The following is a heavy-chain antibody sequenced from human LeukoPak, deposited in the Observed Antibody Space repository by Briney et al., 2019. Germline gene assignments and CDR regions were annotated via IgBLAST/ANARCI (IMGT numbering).Heavy chain of an antibody. D-gene: IGHD3-10*01. CDR1: GFTFSSYA. V-gene: IGHV3-23*01. CDR3: AKTLSSSGSYNHPDFDY. J-gene: IGHJ4*02. Sequence: GSLRLPCAASGFTFSSYAMSWVRQAPGKGLEWVSAISGGGGTTNYADSVKGRFTISRDNSKNTLYLQMSSLRAEDTAVYYCAKTLSSSGSYNHPDFDYWGQGTLVTVSS. CDR2: ISGGGGTT.